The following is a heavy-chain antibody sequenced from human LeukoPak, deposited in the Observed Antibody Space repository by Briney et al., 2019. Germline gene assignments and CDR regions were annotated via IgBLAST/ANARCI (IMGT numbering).Heavy chain of an antibody. CDR2: IYSGGST. V-gene: IGHV3-53*05. D-gene: IGHD5-24*01. CDR3: AKDKGDGYNPTTYYFDY. CDR1: GFTVSSNY. J-gene: IGHJ4*02. Sequence: GGSLRLSCAASGFTVSSNYMSWVRQAPGKGLEWVSVIYSGGSTYYADSVKGRFTISRDNAKNSLYLQMNSLRAEDTALYYCAKDKGDGYNPTTYYFDYWGQGTLVTVSS.